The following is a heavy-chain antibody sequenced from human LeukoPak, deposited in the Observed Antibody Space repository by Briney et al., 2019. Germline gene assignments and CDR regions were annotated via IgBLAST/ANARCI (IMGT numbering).Heavy chain of an antibody. J-gene: IGHJ4*02. D-gene: IGHD1-1*01. CDR1: GFRFSAYA. CDR2: ISPNGDNT. CDR3: VPKGNEGY. V-gene: IGHV3-64D*06. Sequence: GGSLRLSCSASGFRFSAYAMHWVRQAPGKGLEYVSAISPNGDNTYYADSVRGRFSISRDNTKNTLYLQMNSLRPEDAAVYYCVPKGNEGYWGQGTLVTVSS.